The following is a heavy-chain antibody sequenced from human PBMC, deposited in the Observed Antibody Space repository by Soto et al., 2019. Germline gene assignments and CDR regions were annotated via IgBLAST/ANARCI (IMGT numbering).Heavy chain of an antibody. CDR2: ISGSGGST. Sequence: GGSLRLSCAASGFTFSSYAMSWVRQAPGKGLEWVSAISGSGGSTYYADSVKGRFTISRDNSKNTLYLQMNSLRAEDTAVYYCAKHDRNYYYYYMDVWGKGTTVTVSS. CDR1: GFTFSSYA. D-gene: IGHD3-9*01. V-gene: IGHV3-23*01. CDR3: AKHDRNYYYYYMDV. J-gene: IGHJ6*03.